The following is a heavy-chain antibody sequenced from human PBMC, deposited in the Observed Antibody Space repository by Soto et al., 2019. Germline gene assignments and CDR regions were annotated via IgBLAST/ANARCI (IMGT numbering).Heavy chain of an antibody. CDR3: AKCKGAGSYHYYGMDI. CDR2: ITGNGGV. V-gene: IGHV3-23*01. Sequence: EVQLLPSGGGLAQPGGSLRLSCEVSGLNFRNFAMNWVRQAPGKGLEWVSRITGNGGVFYSDSVKGRSTVSRDNSKNTLNLQMDGLRAEETAVYYCAKCKGAGSYHYYGMDICAQGTKVTVSS. CDR1: GLNFRNFA. J-gene: IGHJ6*02. D-gene: IGHD3-10*01.